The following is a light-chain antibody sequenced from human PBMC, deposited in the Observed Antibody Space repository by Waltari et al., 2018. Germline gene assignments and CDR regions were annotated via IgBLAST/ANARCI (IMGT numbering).Light chain of an antibody. CDR2: AAS. CDR1: QSVTRNF. CDR3: QQYGSSPYT. J-gene: IGKJ2*01. Sequence: IVLTQYPGTLSLSPGERATLSCRASQSVTRNFLAWYQQKPGQAPRLLIFAASSRATGIPDRFSGSGSGTDFTLTITRLEPEDFAVYYCQQYGSSPYTFGQGTNLEIK. V-gene: IGKV3-20*01.